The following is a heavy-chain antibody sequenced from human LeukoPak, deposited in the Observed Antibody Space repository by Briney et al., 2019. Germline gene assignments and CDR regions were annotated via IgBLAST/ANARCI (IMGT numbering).Heavy chain of an antibody. D-gene: IGHD4-17*01. CDR1: GGSISSGDYY. J-gene: IGHJ5*02. V-gene: IGHV4-30-4*08. CDR2: IYYSGST. CDR3: ARATVTTRFDP. Sequence: SQTLSLTCTVSGGSISSGDYYWSWIRQPPGKGLEWIGYIYYSGSTNYNPSLKSRATISVDTSKNQFSLKLSSVTAADTAVYYCARATVTTRFDPWGQGTLVTVSS.